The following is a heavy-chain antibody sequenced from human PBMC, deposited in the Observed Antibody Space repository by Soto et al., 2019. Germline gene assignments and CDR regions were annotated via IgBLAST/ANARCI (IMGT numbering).Heavy chain of an antibody. Sequence: ASVKVSCKASGYTFTSYGISWVRQAPGQGLEWMGWISAYNGNTNYAQKLQGRVTMTTDTSTSTAYMELRSLRSDDTAVYYCARDRGGSGSYYNNNWFDPWGQGTLVTVPS. J-gene: IGHJ5*02. CDR3: ARDRGGSGSYYNNNWFDP. V-gene: IGHV1-18*04. CDR1: GYTFTSYG. D-gene: IGHD3-10*01. CDR2: ISAYNGNT.